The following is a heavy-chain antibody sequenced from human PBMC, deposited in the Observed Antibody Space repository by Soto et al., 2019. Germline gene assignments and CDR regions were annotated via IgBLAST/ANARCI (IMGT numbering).Heavy chain of an antibody. D-gene: IGHD3-10*01. CDR3: AKVISTSGSTL. V-gene: IGHV3-23*01. CDR2: ISGSGST. J-gene: IGHJ4*02. CDR1: GFTFSTYA. Sequence: GGSLRLSCAASGFTFSTYAMTWVRQAPGKGLAWLSSISGSGSTYYADSVKGRFTISRDNSKNTLYLQMNSLRAEDTAVYYCAKVISTSGSTLWGRGTLVTVSS.